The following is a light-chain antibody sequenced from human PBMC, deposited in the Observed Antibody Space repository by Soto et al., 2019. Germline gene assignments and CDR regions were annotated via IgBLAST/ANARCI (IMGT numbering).Light chain of an antibody. CDR3: LQHKTYPYS. CDR1: QYIGSY. J-gene: IGKJ2*03. V-gene: IGKV1-17*01. CDR2: VTS. Sequence: IQMTQSPSSLSASVGDTVSVTCRASQYIGSYLNWFQQKPGQAPQRLISVTSNLESGVPPRFSGSGSGREFILTISSLQPEDSATYYCLQHKTYPYSSGQGTKLEIK.